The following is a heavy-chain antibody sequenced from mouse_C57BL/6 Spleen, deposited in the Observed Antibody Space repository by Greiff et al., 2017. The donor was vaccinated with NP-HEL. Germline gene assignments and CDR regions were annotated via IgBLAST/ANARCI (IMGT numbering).Heavy chain of an antibody. D-gene: IGHD2-1*01. CDR3: ARSYGNYEMDY. CDR2: IRNKANGYTT. CDR1: GFTFTDYY. Sequence: EVKLVESGGGLVQPGGSLSLSCAASGFTFTDYYMSWVRQPPGKALEWLGFIRNKANGYTTEYSASVKGRFTISRDNSQSILYLQMNALRAEDSATYYCARSYGNYEMDYWGQGTSVTVSS. J-gene: IGHJ4*01. V-gene: IGHV7-3*01.